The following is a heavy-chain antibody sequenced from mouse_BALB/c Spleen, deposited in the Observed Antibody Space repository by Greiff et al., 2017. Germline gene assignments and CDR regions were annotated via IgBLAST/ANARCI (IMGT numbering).Heavy chain of an antibody. CDR1: GYTFTSYY. CDR2: IDPENGNT. D-gene: IGHD2-4*01. Sequence: VQLKQSGAELVKPGASVKLSCKASGYTFTSYYMYWVKQRPEQGLEWIGWIDPENGNTIYDPKFQGKASITADTSSNTAYLQLSSLTSEDTAVYYCARGMSTGAFAYWGQGTLVTVSA. J-gene: IGHJ3*01. CDR3: ARGMSTGAFAY. V-gene: IGHV14-1*02.